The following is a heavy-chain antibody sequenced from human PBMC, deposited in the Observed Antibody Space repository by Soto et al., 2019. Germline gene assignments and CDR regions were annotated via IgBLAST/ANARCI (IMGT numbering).Heavy chain of an antibody. CDR3: ARDLDAGIVLVVAATPSY. CDR1: GYTFTSYY. CDR2: INPSGGST. D-gene: IGHD2-15*01. J-gene: IGHJ4*02. V-gene: IGHV1-46*01. Sequence: ASVKVSCKASGYTFTSYYMHWVRHAPGQGLEWMGIINPSGGSTSYAQKFQGRVTMTRDTSASTVYMELSSLRSEDTAVYYCARDLDAGIVLVVAATPSYWGQVTLVTVSS.